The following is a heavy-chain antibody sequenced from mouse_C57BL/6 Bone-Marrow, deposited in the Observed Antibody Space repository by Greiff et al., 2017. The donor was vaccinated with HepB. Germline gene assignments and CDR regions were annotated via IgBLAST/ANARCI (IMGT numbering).Heavy chain of an antibody. D-gene: IGHD4-1*01. J-gene: IGHJ2*01. V-gene: IGHV1-76*01. CDR1: GYTFTDYY. Sequence: QVQLKESGAELVRPGASVKLSCKASGYTFTDYYINWVKQRPGQGLEWIARIYPGSGNTYYNEKFKGKATLTAEKSSSTAYMQLSSLTSEDSAVYFCARRTGNLDYWGQGTTLTVSS. CDR2: IYPGSGNT. CDR3: ARRTGNLDY.